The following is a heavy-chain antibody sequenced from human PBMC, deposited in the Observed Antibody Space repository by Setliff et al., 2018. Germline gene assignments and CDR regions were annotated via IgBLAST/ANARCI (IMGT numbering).Heavy chain of an antibody. J-gene: IGHJ4*02. CDR2: TWDDGGNK. V-gene: IGHV3-33*08. D-gene: IGHD2-15*01. Sequence: GGSLRLSCAASGFTFSNYCMHWVRPAPGKGLEWVSVTWDDGGNKYHADSVKGRFTISRDNSKNTLYLQMNSLRPEDTAVYYCARTCSGSGCYAGLESWGQGTPVTVSS. CDR3: ARTCSGSGCYAGLES. CDR1: GFTFSNYC.